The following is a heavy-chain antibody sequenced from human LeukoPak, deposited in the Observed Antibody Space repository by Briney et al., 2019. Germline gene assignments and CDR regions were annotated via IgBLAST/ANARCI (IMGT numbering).Heavy chain of an antibody. Sequence: SETLSLTCTVSDYSISSGYWWVWIRQPPGKGLEWIGSVSYKGVTYYGPSFRSRFAISIDTSRDQFSLSLASVTAADTAVYYCATLTMSGLGIIPPASWGQGTLVTVSS. CDR1: DYSISSGYW. CDR2: VSYKGVT. D-gene: IGHD3/OR15-3a*01. V-gene: IGHV4-38-2*02. J-gene: IGHJ5*02. CDR3: ATLTMSGLGIIPPAS.